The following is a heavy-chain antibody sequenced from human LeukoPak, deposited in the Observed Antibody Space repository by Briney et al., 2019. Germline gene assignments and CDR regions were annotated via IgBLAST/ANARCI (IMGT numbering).Heavy chain of an antibody. CDR2: ISTTGTTI. CDR3: ARVWQDYSGVDY. CDR1: GFTFSAYH. V-gene: IGHV3-48*02. D-gene: IGHD2-21*01. J-gene: IGHJ4*02. Sequence: GGSLRLSCAASGFTFSAYHINWVRQAPGKGLEWISYISTTGTTIHYADSVKGRFAISRDNAKSSLYLQMNSLRDEDTAVYYCARVWQDYSGVDYWGQGTPVTVSS.